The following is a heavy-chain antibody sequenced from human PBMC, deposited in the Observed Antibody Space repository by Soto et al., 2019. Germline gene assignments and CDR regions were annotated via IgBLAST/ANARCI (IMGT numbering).Heavy chain of an antibody. V-gene: IGHV3-33*01. CDR3: ASALETGDY. D-gene: IGHD3-10*01. Sequence: QVQLVESGGGVVQPGRSLRLSCVASGFTFSNYGMHWVRQAPGKGPEWVAVIWYDGRNKDYADSVKGRFTISRDNSRNTLYLQMNSLRAEDTAVYYCASALETGDYWGQGTMVTVPS. CDR2: IWYDGRNK. CDR1: GFTFSNYG. J-gene: IGHJ4*02.